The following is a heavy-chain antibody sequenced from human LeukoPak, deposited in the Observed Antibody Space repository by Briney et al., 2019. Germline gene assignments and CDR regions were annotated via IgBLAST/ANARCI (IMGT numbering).Heavy chain of an antibody. CDR2: INHSGST. Sequence: SETLSLTCAVHGGSFSGYYWSWIRQPPGKGLEWIGEINHSGSTNYNPSLKSRVTISVDTSKNQFSLKLSSVTAADTAVYYCARGLGVNWFDPWGQGTLVTVSS. V-gene: IGHV4-34*01. J-gene: IGHJ5*02. D-gene: IGHD6-13*01. CDR1: GGSFSGYY. CDR3: ARGLGVNWFDP.